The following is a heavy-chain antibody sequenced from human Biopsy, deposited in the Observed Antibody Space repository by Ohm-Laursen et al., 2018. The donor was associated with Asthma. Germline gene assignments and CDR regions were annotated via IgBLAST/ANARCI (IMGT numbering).Heavy chain of an antibody. CDR1: GYTFKSAG. D-gene: IGHD3-10*01. V-gene: IGHV1-18*01. Sequence: ASVTVSCKPSGYTFKSAGITWVRQAPGQGLEWMGWISVYNGNTKVAQKLQDRVTMITDTSTSTAYMELRSLRSDDTAVYFCARAVDYSHYYGIDVWGQGTTVTVS. J-gene: IGHJ6*02. CDR3: ARAVDYSHYYGIDV. CDR2: ISVYNGNT.